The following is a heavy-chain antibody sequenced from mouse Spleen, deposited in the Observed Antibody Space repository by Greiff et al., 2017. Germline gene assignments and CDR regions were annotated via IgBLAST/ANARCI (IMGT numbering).Heavy chain of an antibody. J-gene: IGHJ2*01. CDR2: ISSGGSYT. Sequence: EVQLVESGGGLVKPGGSLKLSCAASGFTFSSYAMSWVRQTPEKRLEWVATISSGGSYTYYPDSVKGRFTISRDNAKNTLYLQMSSPRSEDTAMYYCARGGHYFDYWGQGTTLTVSS. CDR1: GFTFSSYA. CDR3: ARGGHYFDY. V-gene: IGHV5-9-3*01.